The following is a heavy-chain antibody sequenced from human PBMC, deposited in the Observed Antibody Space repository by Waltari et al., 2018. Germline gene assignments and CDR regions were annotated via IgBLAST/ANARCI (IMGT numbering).Heavy chain of an antibody. CDR3: ARHSKDDYGPSDY. V-gene: IGHV4-39*01. Sequence: KESGPTLVKPTQTLTLTCTFSGFSLSTSGVGVGWIRQPPGKALEWIGSIYHSGSTYYNPSLKSRVTISVDTSKNQFSLKLSSVTAADTAVYYCARHSKDDYGPSDYWGQGTLVTVSS. D-gene: IGHD4-17*01. CDR2: IYHSGST. CDR1: GFSLSTSGVG. J-gene: IGHJ4*02.